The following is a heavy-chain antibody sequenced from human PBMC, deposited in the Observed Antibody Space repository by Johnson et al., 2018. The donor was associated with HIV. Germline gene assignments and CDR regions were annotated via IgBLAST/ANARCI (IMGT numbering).Heavy chain of an antibody. V-gene: IGHV3-7*03. CDR3: ARKGDAFDI. J-gene: IGHJ3*02. CDR2: IQLDGSDM. Sequence: VQLVESGGGLVQPGESLRLSCVVSGFTFGTYWMTWVRQAPGNGLEWVATIQLDGSDMYYLDSVKGRFTISRDNGRNSLYLQMNSLRAEDTAVYYCARKGDAFDIWGQGTKVTVSS. CDR1: GFTFGTYW.